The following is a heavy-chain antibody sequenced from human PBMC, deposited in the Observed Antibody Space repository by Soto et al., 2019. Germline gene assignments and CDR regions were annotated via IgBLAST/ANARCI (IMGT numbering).Heavy chain of an antibody. CDR1: GGSISSYY. D-gene: IGHD4-17*01. V-gene: IGHV4-59*08. Sequence: SETLSLTCTVSGGSISSYYWSWIRQPPGKGLEWIGYIYYSGSTNYNPSLKSRVTISVDTSKNQFSLKLSSVTAADTAVYYCARLYPSYGDYFDYWGQGTLVTVSS. CDR2: IYYSGST. J-gene: IGHJ4*02. CDR3: ARLYPSYGDYFDY.